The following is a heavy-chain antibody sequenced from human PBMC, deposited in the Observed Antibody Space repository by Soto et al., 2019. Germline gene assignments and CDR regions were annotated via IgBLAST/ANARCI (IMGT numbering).Heavy chain of an antibody. CDR1: GFPFSDYY. Sequence: PGGSLRLSCAASGFPFSDYYMNWIRQAPGKGLGWVSYISSSSIYTNYADSVKGRFTISRDNAKNSLYLQMNSLRPEDTAVYYCVRDISPNNFASGSYTYWGQGILVTVSS. V-gene: IGHV3-11*06. J-gene: IGHJ4*02. CDR3: VRDISPNNFASGSYTY. CDR2: ISSSSIYT. D-gene: IGHD3-10*01.